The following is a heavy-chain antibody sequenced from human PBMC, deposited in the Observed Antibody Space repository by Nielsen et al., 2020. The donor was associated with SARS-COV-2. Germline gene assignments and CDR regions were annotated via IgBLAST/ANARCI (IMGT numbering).Heavy chain of an antibody. V-gene: IGHV4-59*08. CDR2: IYYSGST. J-gene: IGHJ2*01. CDR1: GGSISSYY. D-gene: IGHD1-26*01. CDR3: ARQPKWELPYWYCDL. Sequence: SETLSLTCTVSGGSISSYYWSWIRQPPGKGLEWIGYIYYSGSTNYNPSLKSRVTISVDTSKNQFSLKLSSVTAVDTAVYYGARQPKWELPYWYCDLWGRGTLVTVSS.